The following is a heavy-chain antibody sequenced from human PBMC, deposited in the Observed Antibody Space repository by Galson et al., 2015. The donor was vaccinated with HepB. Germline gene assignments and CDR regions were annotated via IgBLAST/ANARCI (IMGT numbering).Heavy chain of an antibody. J-gene: IGHJ6*02. Sequence: SLRLSCAASGFTVSSNYMSWVRQAPGKGLEWVSVIYSGGSTYYADSVKGRFTISRDNSKNTLYLQMNSLRAEDTAVYYCAIPTESAAVHYYYYGMDVWGQGTTVTVSS. V-gene: IGHV3-66*01. CDR3: AIPTESAAVHYYYYGMDV. CDR1: GFTVSSNY. D-gene: IGHD6-13*01. CDR2: IYSGGST.